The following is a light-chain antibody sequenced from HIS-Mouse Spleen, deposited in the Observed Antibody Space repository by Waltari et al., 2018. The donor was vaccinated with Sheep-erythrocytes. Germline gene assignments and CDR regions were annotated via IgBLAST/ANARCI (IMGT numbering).Light chain of an antibody. CDR3: GADHGSGSNFVYV. CDR2: VGTGGIVG. CDR1: SGYSNYK. J-gene: IGLJ1*01. Sequence: QPVLTQPPSASASLGASVTLTCTLSSGYSNYKVDWYQQRPGKGPRFVMRVGTGGIVGSKGDGIPDRFSVLGEGLNRYLTIKNIQEEDESDYHCGADHGSGSNFVYVFGTGTKVTVL. V-gene: IGLV9-49*01.